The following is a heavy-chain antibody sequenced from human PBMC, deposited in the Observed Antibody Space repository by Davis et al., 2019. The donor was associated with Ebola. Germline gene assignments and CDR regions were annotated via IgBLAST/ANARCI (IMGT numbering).Heavy chain of an antibody. CDR2: INHSGST. V-gene: IGHV4-34*01. J-gene: IGHJ4*02. CDR3: ARKGGSYHDY. D-gene: IGHD1-26*01. Sequence: GSLRLSCAVYGGSFSGYYWSWIRQPPGKGLEWIGEINHSGSTNYNPSLKSRVTISVDTSKNQFSLKLSSVTAADTAVYYCARKGGSYHDYWGQGTLVTVSS. CDR1: GGSFSGYY.